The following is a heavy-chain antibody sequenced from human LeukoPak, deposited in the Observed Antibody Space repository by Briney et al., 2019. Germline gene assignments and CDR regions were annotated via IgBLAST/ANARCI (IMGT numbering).Heavy chain of an antibody. CDR2: ISSSSSYI. D-gene: IGHD3-22*01. CDR1: GFTFSSYS. Sequence: GGSLRLSCAASGFTFSSYSMNWVRQAPGKGLEWVSSISSSSSYIYYADSVKGRFTISRDNAKNSLYLQMNSLRAEDTAVYYCARDLYYYDSSGYFGGMDVWGQGTTVTVS. J-gene: IGHJ6*02. V-gene: IGHV3-21*01. CDR3: ARDLYYYDSSGYFGGMDV.